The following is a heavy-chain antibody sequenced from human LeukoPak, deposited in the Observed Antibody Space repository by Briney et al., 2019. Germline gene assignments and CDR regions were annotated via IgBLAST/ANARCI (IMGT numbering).Heavy chain of an antibody. J-gene: IGHJ4*02. D-gene: IGHD2-15*01. V-gene: IGHV3-74*01. CDR3: ASSGPGYCSGGSCYVYYYFDY. CDR2: ISPTGSTT. CDR1: GFSFSGHW. Sequence: PGGSLRLSCTASGFSFSGHWMHWARQLPGKGLVWVSRISPTGSTTSYADSVKGRFTVSRDNAKNTLYLQVNNLRAEDTAVYYCASSGPGYCSGGSCYVYYYFDYWGQGTLVTVSS.